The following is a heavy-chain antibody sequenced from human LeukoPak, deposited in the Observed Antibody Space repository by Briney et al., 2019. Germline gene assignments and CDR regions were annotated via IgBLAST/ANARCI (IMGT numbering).Heavy chain of an antibody. CDR1: GFTFSSYS. D-gene: IGHD1-26*01. J-gene: IGHJ6*02. Sequence: GGSLRLSCAASGFTFSSYSMNWVRQAPGKGLEWVSSISSSSSYIYYADSVKGRFTISRDNAKNSLYLQMNSLRAEDTALYHCARVELDPDYYGMDVWGQGTTVTVSS. V-gene: IGHV3-21*04. CDR3: ARVELDPDYYGMDV. CDR2: ISSSSSYI.